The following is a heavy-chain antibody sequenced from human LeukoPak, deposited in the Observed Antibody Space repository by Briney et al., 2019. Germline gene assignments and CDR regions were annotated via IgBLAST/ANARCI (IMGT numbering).Heavy chain of an antibody. CDR3: ARERREYSYGSFIGDY. J-gene: IGHJ4*02. CDR2: INPNSGGT. CDR1: GYTFTGYY. Sequence: RASVKVSCKASGYTFTGYYMHWVRQAPGQGLEWMGWINPNSGGTNYAQKFQGRVTMTRDTSISTAYMELSRLRSDDTALYYCARERREYSYGSFIGDYWGQGTLVTVSS. V-gene: IGHV1-2*02. D-gene: IGHD5-18*01.